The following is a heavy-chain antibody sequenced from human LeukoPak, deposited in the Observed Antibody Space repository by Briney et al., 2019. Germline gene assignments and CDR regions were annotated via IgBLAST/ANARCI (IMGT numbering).Heavy chain of an antibody. Sequence: ASVKVSCKASGFTFTNYGISWVRQAPGQGPEWMGWISAYNGKTNYAQKVQGRVTMTTDTSTSTAYMELRSLRSDDTAVYYCARDRLSSKTTVVTQNWFDPWGQGTLVTVSS. CDR1: GFTFTNYG. D-gene: IGHD4-23*01. J-gene: IGHJ5*02. V-gene: IGHV1-18*01. CDR2: ISAYNGKT. CDR3: ARDRLSSKTTVVTQNWFDP.